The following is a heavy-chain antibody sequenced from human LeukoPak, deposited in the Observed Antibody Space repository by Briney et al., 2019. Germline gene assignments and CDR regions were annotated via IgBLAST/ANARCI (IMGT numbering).Heavy chain of an antibody. V-gene: IGHV3-7*01. CDR3: ARCGVTAVSGTNYYYYMDV. CDR1: GFIFSKYW. D-gene: IGHD5-18*01. Sequence: GGSLRLSCAASGFIFSKYWMTWVRQAQGKGLEWVANIQQDGSEKYYVDSVEGRFTISRDNAKNSVYLQMNSLRAEDAAVYYCARCGVTAVSGTNYYYYMDVWGRGTAVTVSS. J-gene: IGHJ6*03. CDR2: IQQDGSEK.